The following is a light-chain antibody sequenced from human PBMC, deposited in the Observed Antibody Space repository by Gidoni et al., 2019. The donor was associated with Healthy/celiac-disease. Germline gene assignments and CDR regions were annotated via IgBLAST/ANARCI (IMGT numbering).Light chain of an antibody. CDR3: QQYGSSPLT. CDR1: QSASSSY. CDR2: GAS. V-gene: IGKV3-20*01. J-gene: IGKJ4*01. Sequence: EIVLTQSPGTLSLSLGERATLSCRASQSASSSYLAWYQQKPGQAPRLLIYGASSRATGIPDRFSGSGSGTDFTLTISRLEPEDFAVYYCQQYGSSPLTFGGGTKVEIK.